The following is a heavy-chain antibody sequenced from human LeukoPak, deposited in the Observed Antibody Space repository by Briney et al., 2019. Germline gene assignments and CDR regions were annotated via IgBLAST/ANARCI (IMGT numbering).Heavy chain of an antibody. D-gene: IGHD3-3*01. V-gene: IGHV4-34*01. CDR2: INHSGST. CDR3: ARGSYYDFWSGYYGESNWFDP. J-gene: IGHJ5*02. CDR1: GGSFSGYY. Sequence: PSETLSLTCAVYGGSFSGYYWSWIRQPPGKGLEWIGEINHSGSTNYNPSLESRVTISVDTSKNQFSLKLSSVTAADTAVYYCARGSYYDFWSGYYGESNWFDPWGQGTLVTVSS.